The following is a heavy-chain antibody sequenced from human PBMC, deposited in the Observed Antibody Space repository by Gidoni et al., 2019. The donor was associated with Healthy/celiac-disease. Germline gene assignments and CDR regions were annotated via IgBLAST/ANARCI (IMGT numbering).Heavy chain of an antibody. Sequence: QVPLVESGGGVVQPGRSLILSCAASGFTFSSYGLHCVRQAPGKGLEWVAVISYDGSNKYYADSVKGLFTISRDNSKNTLYRQMNSLRAEDTAVYYCASLRRIWRYDDFWSGYPVGGMDVWGQGTTVTVSS. CDR1: GFTFSSYG. D-gene: IGHD3-3*01. V-gene: IGHV3-30*03. CDR2: ISYDGSNK. J-gene: IGHJ6*02. CDR3: ASLRRIWRYDDFWSGYPVGGMDV.